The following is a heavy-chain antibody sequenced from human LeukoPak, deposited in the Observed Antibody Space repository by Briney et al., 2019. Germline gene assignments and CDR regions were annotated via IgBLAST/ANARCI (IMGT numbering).Heavy chain of an antibody. J-gene: IGHJ4*02. V-gene: IGHV4-61*02. D-gene: IGHD3-16*02. Sequence: PSETLSLTCTVSGGSISSGSYYWSWIRQPAGKGLEWIGRIYTSGSTNYNPSLKSRVTISVDTSKNQFSLKLSSVTAADTAVYYCASGRFTFGGVIVVDYWGQGTLVTVSS. CDR3: ASGRFTFGGVIVVDY. CDR1: GGSISSGSYY. CDR2: IYTSGST.